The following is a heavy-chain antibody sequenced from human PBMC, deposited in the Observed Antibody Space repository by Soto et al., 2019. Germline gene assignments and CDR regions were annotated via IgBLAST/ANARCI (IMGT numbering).Heavy chain of an antibody. J-gene: IGHJ4*02. CDR3: ARAQVPAAINY. Sequence: PSETLSLTCTVSGDSISSGDYFCNWIRQSPGKGLEWIGYIYYTGSTYYNPSLRSRLTISIDTSRNQFSLKLTSVTAADTAVYYCARAQVPAAINYWGPGTLVTVSS. V-gene: IGHV4-30-4*01. CDR2: IYYTGST. D-gene: IGHD2-2*01. CDR1: GDSISSGDYF.